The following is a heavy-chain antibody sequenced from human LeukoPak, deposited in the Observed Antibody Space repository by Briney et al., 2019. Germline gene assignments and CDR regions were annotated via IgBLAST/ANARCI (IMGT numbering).Heavy chain of an antibody. CDR2: IYTSAST. Sequence: PSETLSLTCTVSGGSVSSGTYYWSWIRQPAGKGLEWLGRIYTSASTNYNPSLKSRVTISVDTSKSQFSLKLFSVTAADTAVYYCARDRPVSLADYIDVWGKGTTVTVSS. CDR3: ARDRPVSLADYIDV. CDR1: GGSVSSGTYY. D-gene: IGHD2-21*01. V-gene: IGHV4-61*02. J-gene: IGHJ6*03.